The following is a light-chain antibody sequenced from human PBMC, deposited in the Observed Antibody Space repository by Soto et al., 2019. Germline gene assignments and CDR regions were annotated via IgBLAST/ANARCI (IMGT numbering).Light chain of an antibody. CDR2: KAS. CDR1: QTISSW. J-gene: IGKJ1*01. V-gene: IGKV1-5*03. CDR3: QQYNSYSEA. Sequence: DIQMTQSPSTLSGSVGDRVTITCRASQTISSWLAWYQQKPGKAPKLLIYKASTLKSGVPSRFSGSGSGTDFAITVSSLQSDDFATYFRQQYNSYSEAFGQGTKVEFK.